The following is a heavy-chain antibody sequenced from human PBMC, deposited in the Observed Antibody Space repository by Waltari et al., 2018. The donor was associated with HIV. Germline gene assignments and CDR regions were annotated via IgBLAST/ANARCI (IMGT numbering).Heavy chain of an antibody. CDR2: ISAYNGNT. D-gene: IGHD6-19*01. Sequence: QVQLVQSGAEVKKPGASVKVSCKASGSTFTSSGISWVRQAPGQGLEWMGWISAYNGNTNYAQKLQGRVTMTTDTSTSTAYMELRSLRSDDTAVYYCARDPGKQWLVAWYYFDYWGQGTLVTVSS. J-gene: IGHJ4*02. CDR1: GSTFTSSG. V-gene: IGHV1-18*01. CDR3: ARDPGKQWLVAWYYFDY.